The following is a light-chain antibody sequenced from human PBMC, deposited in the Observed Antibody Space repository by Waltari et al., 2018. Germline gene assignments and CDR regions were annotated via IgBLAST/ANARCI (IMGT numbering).Light chain of an antibody. CDR3: SSYSTTSAVV. CDR1: SSDVGGYKY. CDR2: DVA. Sequence: QSALTQPASVSGSPGQSISVSCKGTSSDVGGYKYVSCYQHHPGKAPKLLIYDVAKRPSGVSDRFSGSKTGNTASLTISGLRAEDEAFYYCSSYSTTSAVVFGGGTKMTVL. V-gene: IGLV2-14*03. J-gene: IGLJ2*01.